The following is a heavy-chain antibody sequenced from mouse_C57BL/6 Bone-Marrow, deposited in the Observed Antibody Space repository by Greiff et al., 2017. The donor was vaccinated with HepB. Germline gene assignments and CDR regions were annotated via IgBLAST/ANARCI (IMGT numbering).Heavy chain of an antibody. V-gene: IGHV5-9*01. CDR3: AGQGVYYDYDDYAMDY. CDR2: ISGGGGNT. J-gene: IGHJ4*01. Sequence: EVKLVESGGGLVKPGGSLKLSCAASGFTFSSYTMSWVRQTPEKRLEWVATISGGGGNTYYPDSVKGRFTISRDNAKNTLYLQMSSLRSEDTALYYCAGQGVYYDYDDYAMDYWGQGTSVTVSS. CDR1: GFTFSSYT. D-gene: IGHD2-4*01.